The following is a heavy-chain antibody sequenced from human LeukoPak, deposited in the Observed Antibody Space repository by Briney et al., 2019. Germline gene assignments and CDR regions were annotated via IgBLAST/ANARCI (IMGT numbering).Heavy chain of an antibody. D-gene: IGHD6-13*01. CDR2: IYYSGST. J-gene: IGHJ3*02. CDR1: GGSISSYY. Sequence: PSETLSLTCTVSGGSISSYYWSWIRQPPGKGLEWIGYIYYSGSTNYNPSLRSRVTISVDTSKNQFSLKLNSVTAADTAVYYCAGTPALLYSSSALGAFDIWGQGTIVTVSS. CDR3: AGTPALLYSSSALGAFDI. V-gene: IGHV4-59*01.